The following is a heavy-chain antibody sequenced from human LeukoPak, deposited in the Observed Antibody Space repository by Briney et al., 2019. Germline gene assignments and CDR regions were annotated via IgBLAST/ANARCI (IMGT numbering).Heavy chain of an antibody. D-gene: IGHD5-18*01. J-gene: IGHJ4*02. CDR1: GFTFSSYW. CDR2: IKQDGSEK. V-gene: IGHV3-7*01. Sequence: GGSLRLSCAASGFTFSSYWMNWVRQAPGKGLECVANIKQDGSEKYYVDSVKGRFTISRDNAKNSLYLQMNSLRAEDTAVYYCARRRGYSYGPFDYWGQGTLVTVSS. CDR3: ARRRGYSYGPFDY.